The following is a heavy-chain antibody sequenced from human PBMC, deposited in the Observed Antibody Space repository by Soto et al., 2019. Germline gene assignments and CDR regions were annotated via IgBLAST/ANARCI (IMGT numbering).Heavy chain of an antibody. D-gene: IGHD3-22*01. CDR1: GFTFSNAW. CDR3: TTEGRSGYNYFDY. V-gene: IGHV3-15*01. Sequence: GGSLRLSCAASGFTFSNAWMSWVRQAPGKGLEWVGRIKSKTDGGTTDYAAPVKGRFTISRDDSKNTLYLQMNSLKTEDTAVYYCTTEGRSGYNYFDYWGQGTLVTVSS. CDR2: IKSKTDGGTT. J-gene: IGHJ4*02.